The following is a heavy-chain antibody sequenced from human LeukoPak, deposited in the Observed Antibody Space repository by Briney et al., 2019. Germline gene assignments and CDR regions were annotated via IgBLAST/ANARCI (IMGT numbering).Heavy chain of an antibody. Sequence: SETLSLTCTVSGGSISSSSYYWGWIRQPPGKGLEWIGSIYYSGSTYYNPSLKSRVTISVDTSKNQFSLKLSSVTAADTAVYYCARHPSKAEAGRYFDYWGQGTLVTVSS. J-gene: IGHJ4*02. CDR1: GGSISSSSYY. V-gene: IGHV4-39*01. CDR2: IYYSGST. CDR3: ARHPSKAEAGRYFDY. D-gene: IGHD6-19*01.